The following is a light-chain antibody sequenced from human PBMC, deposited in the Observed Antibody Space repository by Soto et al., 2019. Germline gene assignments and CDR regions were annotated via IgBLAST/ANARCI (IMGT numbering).Light chain of an antibody. CDR1: SSDVGGYNY. CDR2: DVS. V-gene: IGLV2-14*01. CDR3: ISYTSSSSRGVV. Sequence: QSALTQPASVSGSPGQSITISCTGTSSDVGGYNYVSWYQQHPGKAPKLMIYDVSNRPSGVSNRFSGSKSGNTASLTISGLQAEDEADYYCISYTSSSSRGVVFGGGTKLTVL. J-gene: IGLJ2*01.